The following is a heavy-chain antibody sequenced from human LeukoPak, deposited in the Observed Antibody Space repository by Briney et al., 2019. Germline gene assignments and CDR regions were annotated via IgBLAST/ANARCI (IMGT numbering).Heavy chain of an antibody. CDR1: GFTFSTYG. J-gene: IGHJ3*02. D-gene: IGHD3-9*01. Sequence: GGSLRLSCAASGFTFSTYGMSWVRQAPGEGLEWVAIIGGSGETTIYGDSVKGRLTISRDNSKNTVYLQMNSLRVEDTAVYYCAKDRGASYDILTGYYIEGDAFDIWGQGTMVTVSS. CDR2: IGGSGETT. V-gene: IGHV3-23*01. CDR3: AKDRGASYDILTGYYIEGDAFDI.